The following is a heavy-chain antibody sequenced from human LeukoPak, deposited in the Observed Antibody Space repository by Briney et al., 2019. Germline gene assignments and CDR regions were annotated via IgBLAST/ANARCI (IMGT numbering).Heavy chain of an antibody. J-gene: IGHJ4*02. D-gene: IGHD3-10*01. V-gene: IGHV3-48*01. CDR2: ISSSSSTI. CDR3: ARGEYGSGTKYDY. Sequence: PGGSLRLSCAASGFTFSSYSMNWVRQAPGKGLEWVSYISSSSSTIYYADSVKGRFTIFRDNAKNSLYLQMNSLRAEDTAVYYCARGEYGSGTKYDYWGQGTLVTVSS. CDR1: GFTFSSYS.